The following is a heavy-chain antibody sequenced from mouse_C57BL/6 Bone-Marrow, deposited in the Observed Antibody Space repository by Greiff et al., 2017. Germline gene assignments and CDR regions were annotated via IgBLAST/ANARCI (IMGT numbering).Heavy chain of an antibody. CDR2: IDPSDSYT. CDR1: GYTLTSYW. V-gene: IGHV1-59*01. D-gene: IGHD4-1*01. Sequence: QVQLQQPGAELVRPGTSVKLSCKASGYTLTSYWMHWVKQRPGQGLEWIGVIDPSDSYTNYNQKFKGKATLTVDTSSSTAYMQLSSLTSADSAVYYCARRGWDGDYWGQGTTLTVSS. CDR3: ARRGWDGDY. J-gene: IGHJ2*01.